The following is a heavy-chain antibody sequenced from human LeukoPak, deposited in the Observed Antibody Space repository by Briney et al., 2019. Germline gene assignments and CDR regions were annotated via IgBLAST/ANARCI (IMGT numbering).Heavy chain of an antibody. V-gene: IGHV3-11*01. D-gene: IGHD3-22*01. Sequence: PGGSLRLSCAASGFTFSDYYMSWIRQAPGKGLEWVSYISSSGSTIYYADSVKGRFTISRDNAKNSLYLQMNSMRAEDTALYYCAKDKYYDSSGTLDYWGQGTLVTVSS. J-gene: IGHJ4*02. CDR1: GFTFSDYY. CDR2: ISSSGSTI. CDR3: AKDKYYDSSGTLDY.